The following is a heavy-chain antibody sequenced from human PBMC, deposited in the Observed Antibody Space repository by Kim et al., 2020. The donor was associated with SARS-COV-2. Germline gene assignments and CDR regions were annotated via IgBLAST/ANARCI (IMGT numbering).Heavy chain of an antibody. D-gene: IGHD3-22*01. Sequence: NPSLTSPVTNSLDTSKNQFSLKLSSVTAADTAVYYCASSIDSSGFYYIPYWGQGTLVTVSS. J-gene: IGHJ4*02. V-gene: IGHV4-4*08. CDR3: ASSIDSSGFYYIPY.